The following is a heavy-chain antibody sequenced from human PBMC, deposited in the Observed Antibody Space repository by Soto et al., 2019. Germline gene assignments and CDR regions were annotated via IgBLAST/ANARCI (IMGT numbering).Heavy chain of an antibody. CDR3: ARARYYDSSGYPYYFDY. CDR1: GGTFSSYA. J-gene: IGHJ4*02. Sequence: GASVKVSCKASGGTFSSYAISWVRQAPGQGLEWMGGIIPIFGTANYAQKFQGRVTITADESTSTAYVELSSLRSEDTAVYYCARARYYDSSGYPYYFDYWGQGTLVTVSS. D-gene: IGHD3-22*01. CDR2: IIPIFGTA. V-gene: IGHV1-69*13.